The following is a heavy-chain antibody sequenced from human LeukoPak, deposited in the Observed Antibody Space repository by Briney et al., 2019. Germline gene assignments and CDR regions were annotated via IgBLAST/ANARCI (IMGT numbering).Heavy chain of an antibody. CDR1: GFTFSSYS. CDR3: ATRPPGDHPYFDF. J-gene: IGHJ4*02. D-gene: IGHD3-10*01. V-gene: IGHV3-21*01. CDR2: ISSSSRYI. Sequence: PGGSLRLSCAASGFTFSSYSMNWVRQAPGKGLEWVSSISSSSRYIYYADSVKGRFTISRDNAKNSLYLQMNSLRAEDTAVYFCATRPPGDHPYFDFWGQGSLVTVSS.